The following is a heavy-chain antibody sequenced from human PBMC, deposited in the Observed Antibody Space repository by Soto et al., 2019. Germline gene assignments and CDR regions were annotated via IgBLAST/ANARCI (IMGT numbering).Heavy chain of an antibody. CDR1: GSTFSNDW. CDR3: ARDRSYRLDV. V-gene: IGHV3-74*01. D-gene: IGHD4-4*01. CDR2: INSDGSST. J-gene: IGHJ6*02. Sequence: EVQLVESGGGLLQPGGSLRLSCAVSGSTFSNDWMHWVRQAPGKGLVWVSQINSDGSSTNYADFVKGRFTIARDNAKNTVYLQMNSLRAEDTAVYYCARDRSYRLDVWGQGTTVTVSS.